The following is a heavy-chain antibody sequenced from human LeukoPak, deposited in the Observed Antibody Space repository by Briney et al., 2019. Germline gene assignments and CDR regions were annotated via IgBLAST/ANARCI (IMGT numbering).Heavy chain of an antibody. CDR2: IYYSGST. V-gene: IGHV4-59*12. CDR3: ARDAALYYYDSSGYRTSDAFDI. CDR1: GGSISSYY. Sequence: SETLSLTCTVSGGSISSYYWSWIRQPPGKGLEWIGYIYYSGSTNYNPSLKSRVTMSVDTSKNQFSLKLSSVTAADTAVYYCARDAALYYYDSSGYRTSDAFDIWGQGTMVTVSS. J-gene: IGHJ3*02. D-gene: IGHD3-22*01.